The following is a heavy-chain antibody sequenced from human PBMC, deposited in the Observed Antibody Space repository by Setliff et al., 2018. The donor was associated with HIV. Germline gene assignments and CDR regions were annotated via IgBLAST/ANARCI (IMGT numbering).Heavy chain of an antibody. D-gene: IGHD3-10*01. CDR1: GDSISSYY. CDR2: IYTSGIT. J-gene: IGHJ6*03. V-gene: IGHV4-4*08. CDR3: ARDRRGYYYGSGSCYMDV. Sequence: PSETLSLTCTVSGDSISSYYWSWIRQPPGKGLEWIGYIYTSGITDYNPSLKSRVTISGDTSKNQFSLKLSSVTAADTAVYYCARDRRGYYYGSGSCYMDVWGTGTTGTVSS.